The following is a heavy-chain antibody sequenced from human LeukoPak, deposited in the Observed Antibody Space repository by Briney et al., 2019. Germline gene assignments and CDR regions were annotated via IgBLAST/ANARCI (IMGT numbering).Heavy chain of an antibody. CDR1: GFTFSSYA. V-gene: IGHV3-23*01. J-gene: IGHJ4*02. CDR3: VREQYYYDSGGYDY. CDR2: ISGSGGST. Sequence: GGSLRLSCAASGFTFSSYAMSWVRQAPGKGLEWVSSISGSGGSTYYADSVKGRFTISRDNSKNTLYLQMNSLRAEDTAVYYCVREQYYYDSGGYDYWGQGTLVTVSS. D-gene: IGHD3-22*01.